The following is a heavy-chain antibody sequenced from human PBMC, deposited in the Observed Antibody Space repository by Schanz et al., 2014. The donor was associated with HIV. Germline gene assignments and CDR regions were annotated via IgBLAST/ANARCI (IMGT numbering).Heavy chain of an antibody. CDR3: AREYYSRNWNWFDP. J-gene: IGHJ5*02. CDR2: IWYDGTNI. CDR1: GFTFSTYG. D-gene: IGHD6-13*01. V-gene: IGHV3-33*01. Sequence: QVQLVESGGRVVQPGRSLRLSCAASGFTFSTYGMHWVRQAPGKGLEWVAVIWYDGTNIDYADSVKGRFTVSRDNSKNMLYLQMNSLRAEDTAVYYCAREYYSRNWNWFDPWGQGTLVTVSS.